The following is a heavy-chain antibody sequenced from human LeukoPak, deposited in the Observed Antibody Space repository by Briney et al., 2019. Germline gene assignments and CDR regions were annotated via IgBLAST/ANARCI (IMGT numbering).Heavy chain of an antibody. Sequence: SVKASCKASGGTFSSYAISWVRQAPGQGLEWMGRIIPIFGTANYAQKFQGRVTITTDESTSTAYMEPSSLRSEDTAVYYCARDGCSGGSCYSFAFDYWGQGTLVTVSS. J-gene: IGHJ4*02. V-gene: IGHV1-69*05. CDR1: GGTFSSYA. CDR2: IIPIFGTA. CDR3: ARDGCSGGSCYSFAFDY. D-gene: IGHD2-15*01.